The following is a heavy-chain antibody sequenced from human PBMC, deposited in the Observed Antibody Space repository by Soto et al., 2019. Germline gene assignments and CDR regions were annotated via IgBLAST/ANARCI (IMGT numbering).Heavy chain of an antibody. V-gene: IGHV3-48*01. J-gene: IGHJ4*02. D-gene: IGHD2-8*01. CDR3: ASCSSNGVCYGNYFDY. CDR2: ISSSSSTI. CDR1: GFTFSSYS. Sequence: GWSLRLSCAASGFTFSSYSMNWVRQAPGKGLEWVSYISSSSSTIYYADSVKGRFTISRDNAKNSLYLQMNSLRAEDTAVYYCASCSSNGVCYGNYFDYWGQGTLVTVSS.